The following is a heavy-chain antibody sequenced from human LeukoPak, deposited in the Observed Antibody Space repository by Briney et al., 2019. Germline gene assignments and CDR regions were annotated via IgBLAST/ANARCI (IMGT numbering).Heavy chain of an antibody. Sequence: ASVKVSCQASGYTFSGYYMHWVRPAPGQGLEWMGWINPNSGGTNYAQKFQGRVTMTRDASISTAYMELSRLRSDDTAVYYCARVYDSWSGYFDYWGQGTLVTVSS. V-gene: IGHV1-2*02. CDR1: GYTFSGYY. J-gene: IGHJ4*02. D-gene: IGHD3-3*01. CDR2: INPNSGGT. CDR3: ARVYDSWSGYFDY.